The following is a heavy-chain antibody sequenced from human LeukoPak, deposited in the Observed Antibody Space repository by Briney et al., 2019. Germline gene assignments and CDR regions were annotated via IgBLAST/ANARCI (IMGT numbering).Heavy chain of an antibody. D-gene: IGHD3-22*01. Sequence: GGSLRLSCAASGFTFRRSGMSWVRQAPGKGLEWVSAISGSGGSTYYADSVKGRFTISRDNSKNTLYLQMNSLRAEDTAVYYCARGVYYYDSSFDYWGQGTLVTVSS. CDR1: GFTFRRSG. V-gene: IGHV3-23*01. J-gene: IGHJ4*02. CDR3: ARGVYYYDSSFDY. CDR2: ISGSGGST.